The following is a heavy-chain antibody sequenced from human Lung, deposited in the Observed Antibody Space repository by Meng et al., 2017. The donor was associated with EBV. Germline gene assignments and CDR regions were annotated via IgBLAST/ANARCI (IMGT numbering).Heavy chain of an antibody. CDR3: ARGEGYCTNGVCSPGY. D-gene: IGHD2-8*01. Sequence: QAQRVPSGAELKNAGASVKVSCKASGSNFTRYAMHWVRQAPGQRLEWMGWINAGNGNTKYSQKFQGRVTITRDTSASTAYMELSSLRSEDTAVYYCARGEGYCTNGVCSPGYWGQGSLVTVSS. J-gene: IGHJ4*02. CDR2: INAGNGNT. CDR1: GSNFTRYA. V-gene: IGHV1-3*01.